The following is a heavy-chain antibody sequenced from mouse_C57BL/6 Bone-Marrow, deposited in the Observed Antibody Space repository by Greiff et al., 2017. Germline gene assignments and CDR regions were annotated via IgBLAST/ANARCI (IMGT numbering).Heavy chain of an antibody. J-gene: IGHJ2*01. V-gene: IGHV1-54*01. Sequence: QVQLKESGAELVRPGTSVKVSCKASGYAFTNYLIEWVKQRPGQGLEWIGVINPGSGGTNYNEKFKGKATLTADKSSSTAYMQLRSLKSEDSAVYFCARVDYYGSSYDYWGQGTTLTVSS. CDR1: GYAFTNYL. CDR2: INPGSGGT. D-gene: IGHD1-1*01. CDR3: ARVDYYGSSYDY.